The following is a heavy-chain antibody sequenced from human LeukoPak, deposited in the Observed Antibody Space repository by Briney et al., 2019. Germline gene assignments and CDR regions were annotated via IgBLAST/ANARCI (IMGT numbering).Heavy chain of an antibody. CDR1: GFTFSSYG. Sequence: GGSLRLSCAASGFTFSSYGMHWVRQAPGKGLEWVAVISYDGSNKYYADSVKGRFTISRDSSKNTLYLQMNSLRAEDTAVYYCAKVWSSSRLLDYWGQGTLVTVSS. V-gene: IGHV3-30*18. CDR3: AKVWSSSRLLDY. CDR2: ISYDGSNK. J-gene: IGHJ4*02. D-gene: IGHD6-13*01.